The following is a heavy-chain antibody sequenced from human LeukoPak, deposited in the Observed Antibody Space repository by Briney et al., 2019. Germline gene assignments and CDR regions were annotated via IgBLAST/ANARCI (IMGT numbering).Heavy chain of an antibody. V-gene: IGHV4-39*01. CDR3: ARGRIPGVLVVTAEMPRPHEYFQH. Sequence: SETLSLTCTVSGGSISSRSCCWGWIRQPPGKGLEWIGTIYYSGSTYYNPSLKSRVTISVDTSKNQFSLRLSSVTAADTAVYYCARGRIPGVLVVTAEMPRPHEYFQHWGQGTLVTVSS. J-gene: IGHJ1*01. CDR2: IYYSGST. CDR1: GGSISSRSCC. D-gene: IGHD2-21*02.